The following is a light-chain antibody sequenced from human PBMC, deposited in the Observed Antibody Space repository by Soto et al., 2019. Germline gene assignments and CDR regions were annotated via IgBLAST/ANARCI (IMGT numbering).Light chain of an antibody. Sequence: QSVLTQPASVSGSPGQSITISCTGTSSDVGGYNYVSWYQQHPGKAPKLIIYGVSTRPSGVSNRFSGSKSGNTASLTISGLQAEDEADYYCCSYTSSSTLVVFGGGTQLTVL. V-gene: IGLV2-14*01. J-gene: IGLJ2*01. CDR1: SSDVGGYNY. CDR2: GVS. CDR3: CSYTSSSTLVV.